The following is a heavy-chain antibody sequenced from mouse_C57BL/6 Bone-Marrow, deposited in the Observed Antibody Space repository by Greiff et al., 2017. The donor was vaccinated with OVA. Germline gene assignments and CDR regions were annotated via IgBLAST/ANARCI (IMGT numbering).Heavy chain of an antibody. D-gene: IGHD4-1*01. V-gene: IGHV5-12*01. CDR3: ARHDWDVGYAMDY. J-gene: IGHJ4*01. CDR1: GFTFSDYY. CDR2: ISNGGSST. Sequence: EVKLMESGGGLVQPGGSLKLSCAASGFTFSDYYMYWVRQTPEKRLEWVAYISNGGSSTYYPDTVQGRFTISRDNAKNTLYLQMSRLKSEDTAMYYCARHDWDVGYAMDYWGQGTSVTVSS.